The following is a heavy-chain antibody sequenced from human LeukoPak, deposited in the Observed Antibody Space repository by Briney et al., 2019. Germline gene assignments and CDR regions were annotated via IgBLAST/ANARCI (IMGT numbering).Heavy chain of an antibody. CDR1: GFTFSSYS. CDR2: ISSSSSYI. Sequence: PGGSLRLSCAASGFTFSSYSMNWVRQAPGKGLEWVSSISSSSSYIYYADSVKGRFTISRDNAKNSLYLQMNSLRAEDTAVYYCAKCTLDIVATIEGVDYWGQGTLVTVSS. J-gene: IGHJ4*02. V-gene: IGHV3-21*04. CDR3: AKCTLDIVATIEGVDY. D-gene: IGHD5-12*01.